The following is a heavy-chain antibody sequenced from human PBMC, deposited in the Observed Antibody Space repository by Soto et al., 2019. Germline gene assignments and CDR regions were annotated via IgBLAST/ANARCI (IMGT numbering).Heavy chain of an antibody. CDR2: VIPIFGTA. CDR3: ARSRRAGYYGDYPAYYYYYGMDV. CDR1: GGTFSSYA. Sequence: RASVKVSCKASGGTFSSYAISWVRQAPGQGLEWMGGVIPIFGTANYAQKFQGRVTITADKSTSTAYMELSSLRSEDTAVYYCARSRRAGYYGDYPAYYYYYGMDVWGQGTTVTVSS. J-gene: IGHJ6*02. D-gene: IGHD4-17*01. V-gene: IGHV1-69*06.